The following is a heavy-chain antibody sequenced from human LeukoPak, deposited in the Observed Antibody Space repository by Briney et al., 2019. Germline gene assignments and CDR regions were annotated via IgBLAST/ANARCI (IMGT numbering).Heavy chain of an antibody. Sequence: TSETLSLTCTVSGGSISPYSWSWIRQPPGKGLEWIGYIHYSGSTKDNPSLKSRVTISADTSKNQFSLKLSSVTAADTAVYYCARAGYSSSWYSAFDIWGQGTMVTVSS. J-gene: IGHJ3*02. D-gene: IGHD6-13*01. CDR3: ARAGYSSSWYSAFDI. CDR2: IHYSGST. CDR1: GGSISPYS. V-gene: IGHV4-59*01.